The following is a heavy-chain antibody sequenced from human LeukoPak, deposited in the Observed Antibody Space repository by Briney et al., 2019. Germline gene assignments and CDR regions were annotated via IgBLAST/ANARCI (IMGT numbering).Heavy chain of an antibody. CDR3: ATRRTSGYYHPLDY. J-gene: IGHJ4*02. V-gene: IGHV1-2*02. CDR2: INPNSGGT. Sequence: ASVKVSCKASGYTFPGYYMHWVRQAPGQGLEWMGWINPNSGGTNYAQKFQGRVTMTRDTSISTAYMELSRLRSDDTAVYYCATRRTSGYYHPLDYWGQGTLVTVSS. D-gene: IGHD3-22*01. CDR1: GYTFPGYY.